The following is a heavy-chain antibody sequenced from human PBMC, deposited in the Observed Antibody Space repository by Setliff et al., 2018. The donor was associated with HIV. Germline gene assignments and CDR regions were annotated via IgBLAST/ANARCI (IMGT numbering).Heavy chain of an antibody. CDR2: ISGSEK. J-gene: IGHJ5*02. CDR1: GGSFSHYY. Sequence: PSETLSLTCAVYGGSFSHYYWSWIRQAPGKGLEWVSAISGSEKFYVDSVKGRFTISRDNAKNTLYLQMSSLRSEDTAVYYCVKGQFLEWFNWFDPWGQGTLVTVSS. D-gene: IGHD3-3*01. CDR3: VKGQFLEWFNWFDP. V-gene: IGHV3-66*01.